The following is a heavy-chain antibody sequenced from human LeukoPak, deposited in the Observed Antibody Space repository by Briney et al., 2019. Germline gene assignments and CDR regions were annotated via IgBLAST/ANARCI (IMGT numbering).Heavy chain of an antibody. CDR2: ISYNENNK. CDR1: GFTFSSYG. J-gene: IGHJ4*02. D-gene: IGHD1-26*01. V-gene: IGHV3-30*18. CDR3: AKEAVVGALDY. Sequence: PGGSLRLSCAASGFTFSSYGMHWVRQAPGKGLEWVAVISYNENNKYYADSVKGRFTISRDNSKNTLYLQMNSLRAEDTAVYYCAKEAVVGALDYWGQGTLVTVSS.